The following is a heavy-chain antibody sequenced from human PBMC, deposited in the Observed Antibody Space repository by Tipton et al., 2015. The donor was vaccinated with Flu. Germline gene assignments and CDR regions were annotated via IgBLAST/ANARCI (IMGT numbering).Heavy chain of an antibody. Sequence: LRLSCAVYGGSISGYYWTWIRQPPGKGLEWIGHISHSGFTNDNPSLKSRVTISVDTSKNQISLQLSSVTAADTAVYYCAREEAHEFWFDPWGQGTLVTVSS. D-gene: IGHD3-10*01. V-gene: IGHV4-34*01. CDR3: AREEAHEFWFDP. CDR2: ISHSGFT. CDR1: GGSISGYY. J-gene: IGHJ5*02.